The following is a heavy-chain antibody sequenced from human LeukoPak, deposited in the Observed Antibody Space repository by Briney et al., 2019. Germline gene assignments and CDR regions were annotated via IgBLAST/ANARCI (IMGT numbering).Heavy chain of an antibody. V-gene: IGHV3-30*03. D-gene: IGHD6-13*01. Sequence: GGSLRLSCAASGFTFSSYSMNWVRQAPGKGLEWVAVISYDGSNKYYADSVKGRFTISRDNSKNTLYLQMNSLRAEDTAVYYCARGEAAGISLLDYWGQGTLVTVSS. CDR1: GFTFSSYS. CDR3: ARGEAAGISLLDY. J-gene: IGHJ4*02. CDR2: ISYDGSNK.